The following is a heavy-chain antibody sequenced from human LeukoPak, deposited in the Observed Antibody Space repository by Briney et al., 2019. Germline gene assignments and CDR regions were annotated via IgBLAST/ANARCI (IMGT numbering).Heavy chain of an antibody. CDR1: GGSFSGYY. CDR3: ARAPTEEVVVVAATRGFDY. CDR2: INHSGST. V-gene: IGHV4-34*01. D-gene: IGHD2-15*01. Sequence: SETLSLTCAVYGGSFSGYYWSWIRQPPGKGLEWIGEINHSGSTNYNPSLKSRVTISVDTSKNQFSLKRSSVTAADTAVYYCARAPTEEVVVVAATRGFDYWGQGTLVTVSS. J-gene: IGHJ4*02.